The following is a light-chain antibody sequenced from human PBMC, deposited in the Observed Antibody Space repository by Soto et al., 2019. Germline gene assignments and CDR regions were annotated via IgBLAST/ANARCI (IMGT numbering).Light chain of an antibody. CDR3: YSFAGFNTQ. CDR1: SSGIGTFNL. V-gene: IGLV2-23*02. Sequence: SVLTQPASVSGSPGQSIAISCTGNSSGIGTFNLVSWYQQHPGRAPKLIIYEVNKRPSGISSRFSASKSGNTASLTISGLQADDEADYYCYSFAGFNTQFGGGTK. CDR2: EVN. J-gene: IGLJ2*01.